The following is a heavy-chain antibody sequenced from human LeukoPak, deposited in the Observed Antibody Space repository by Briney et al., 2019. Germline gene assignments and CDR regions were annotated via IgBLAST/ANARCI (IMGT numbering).Heavy chain of an antibody. D-gene: IGHD3/OR15-3a*01. Sequence: GGSLRLSCAASAFTFSDYYMSWVRQSSGRGLGWVSSISGRGNVNHYADSVKGRFTISRENSKKSVYLHMSDLTVADTAVYYCARQIGGLNWFDPWGQGTLVTVSS. CDR2: ISGRGNVN. CDR1: AFTFSDYY. CDR3: ARQIGGLNWFDP. V-gene: IGHV3-11*01. J-gene: IGHJ5*02.